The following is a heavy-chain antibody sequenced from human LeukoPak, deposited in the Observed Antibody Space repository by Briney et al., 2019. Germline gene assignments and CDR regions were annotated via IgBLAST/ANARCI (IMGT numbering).Heavy chain of an antibody. CDR3: ARATPYGGNFDY. CDR2: IYYSGST. V-gene: IGHV4-30-4*07. D-gene: IGHD4-23*01. CDR1: GGSISSGGYS. J-gene: IGHJ4*02. Sequence: SQTLSLTCAVSGGSISSGGYSWSWIRQPPGKGLEWIWYIYYSGSTYYNPSLKSRVTISVDTSKNQFSLNMSSVTAADTDVYYCARATPYGGNFDYWRQGTLVRVSS.